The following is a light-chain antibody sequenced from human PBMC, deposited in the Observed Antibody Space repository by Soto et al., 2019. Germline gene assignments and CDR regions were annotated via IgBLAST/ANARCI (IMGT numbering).Light chain of an antibody. CDR1: SSDVGHYNS. Sequence: QSALTQPASVSGSPGQSITISCTGTSSDVGHYNSVSWYQRHPGKVPKLIIYDVSSRPSGVSNRFSGFKSGNTASLTISGLQAEDEADYYCSSYPSSETHVLFGGGTKVTVL. J-gene: IGLJ2*01. CDR3: SSYPSSETHVL. CDR2: DVS. V-gene: IGLV2-14*03.